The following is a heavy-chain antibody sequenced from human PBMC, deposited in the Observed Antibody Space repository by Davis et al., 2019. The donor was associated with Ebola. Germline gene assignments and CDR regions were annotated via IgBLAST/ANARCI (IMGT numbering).Heavy chain of an antibody. J-gene: IGHJ6*02. CDR3: AKDPHCISTSCYVYYYYYGMDV. CDR1: GFTFSSYG. V-gene: IGHV3-30*02. D-gene: IGHD2-2*01. CDR2: IRYDGSNK. Sequence: GESLKISCAASGFTFSSYGMHWVRQAPGKGLEWVAFIRYDGSNKYYADSVKGRFTISRDNSKNTLYLQMNSLRAEDTAVYYCAKDPHCISTSCYVYYYYYGMDVWGQGTTVTVSS.